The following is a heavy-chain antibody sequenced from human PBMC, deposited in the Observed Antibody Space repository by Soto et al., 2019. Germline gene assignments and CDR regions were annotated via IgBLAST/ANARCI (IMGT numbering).Heavy chain of an antibody. Sequence: QVQLVESGGGVVQPGRSLRLSCAASGFTFSSYAMHWVRQAPGKGLEWVAVISYDGSNKYYADSVKGRFTISRDNSKNTLYLQMNSLRAEDTAVYYCAREGYAAPTFDYWGQGTLVTVSS. CDR2: ISYDGSNK. V-gene: IGHV3-30-3*01. CDR3: AREGYAAPTFDY. D-gene: IGHD3-16*01. J-gene: IGHJ4*02. CDR1: GFTFSSYA.